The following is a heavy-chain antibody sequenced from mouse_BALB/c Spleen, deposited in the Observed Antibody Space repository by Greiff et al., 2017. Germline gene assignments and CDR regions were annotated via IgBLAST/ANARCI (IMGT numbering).Heavy chain of an antibody. V-gene: IGHV14-3*02. D-gene: IGHD1-1*01. CDR2: IDPANGNT. J-gene: IGHJ2*01. Sequence: VQLKESGAELVKPGASVKLSCTASGFNIKDTYMHWVKQRPEQGLEWIGRIDPANGNTKYDPKFQGKATITADTSSNTAYLQLSSLTSEDTAVYYCARFRATVVATGGYWGQGTTLTVSS. CDR1: GFNIKDTY. CDR3: ARFRATVVATGGY.